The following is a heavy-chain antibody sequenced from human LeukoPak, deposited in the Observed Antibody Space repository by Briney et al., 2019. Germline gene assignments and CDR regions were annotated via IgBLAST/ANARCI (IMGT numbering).Heavy chain of an antibody. CDR3: ARDLQLASYYYGMDV. CDR2: IYYSGST. D-gene: IGHD1-1*01. CDR1: GGSISSYY. J-gene: IGHJ6*02. Sequence: SETLSLTCTVSGGSISSYYWSWIRQPPGKGLEWIGYIYYSGSTNYNPSLKSRVTISVDTSKNQFSLKLGSVTAADTAVYYCARDLQLASYYYGMDVWGQGTTDTVSS. V-gene: IGHV4-59*01.